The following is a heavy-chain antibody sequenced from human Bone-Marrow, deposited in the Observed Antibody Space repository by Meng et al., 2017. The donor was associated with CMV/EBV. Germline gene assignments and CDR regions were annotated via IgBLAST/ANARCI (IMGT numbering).Heavy chain of an antibody. CDR3: AGSWTLDPYFDY. V-gene: IGHV3-7*01. CDR2: IKQDGSEK. CDR1: GFTFSSYW. J-gene: IGHJ4*02. Sequence: GESLKISCAASGFTFSSYWMSWVRQAPGKGLEWVANIKQDGSEKYYVDSVKGRFTISRDNAKNSLYLQMNSLRAEDTAVYYCAGSWTLDPYFDYWGQGTLVTVSS. D-gene: IGHD3/OR15-3a*01.